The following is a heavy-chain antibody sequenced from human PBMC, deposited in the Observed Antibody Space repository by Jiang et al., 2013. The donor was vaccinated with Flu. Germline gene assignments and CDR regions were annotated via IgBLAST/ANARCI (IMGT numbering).Heavy chain of an antibody. V-gene: IGHV1-69*17. D-gene: IGHD3-22*01. CDR3: ASPKGDSSGYWNWYFDL. CDR2: IVPLFGLT. CDR1: AETFSTYS. J-gene: IGHJ2*01. Sequence: GAEVKKPGSSVKVSCKASAETFSTYSFTWVRQAPGQGLEWMGGIVPLFGLTNYAEKFQGRVTLTADKSTSTAYMDLSSLRSEDTAVYYCASPKGDSSGYWNWYFDLWGRGTRGHCL.